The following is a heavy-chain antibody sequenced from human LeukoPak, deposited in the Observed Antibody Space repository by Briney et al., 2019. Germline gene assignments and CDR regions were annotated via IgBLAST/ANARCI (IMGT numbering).Heavy chain of an antibody. CDR1: GFTFSDSY. CDR2: ISNSGSSI. D-gene: IGHD5-12*01. CDR3: AKGGGYEAQYYYYYLDV. J-gene: IGHJ6*03. Sequence: PGGSLRLSCAASGFTFSDSYMTWIRQAPGKGLEWVSYISNSGSSIYYADSVKGRFTVSRDNSKNTLYLQMKSLRAEDTAVYYCAKGGGYEAQYYYYYLDVWGKGTTVTISS. V-gene: IGHV3-11*04.